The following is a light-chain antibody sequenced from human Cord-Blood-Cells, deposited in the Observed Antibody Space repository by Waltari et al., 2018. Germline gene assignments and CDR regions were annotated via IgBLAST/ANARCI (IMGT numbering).Light chain of an antibody. J-gene: IGKJ1*01. V-gene: IGKV3-20*01. Sequence: ETVLTQSPVTLSLYPGERPTLSCRASQSVSISYLDWYQQKPGQAPRHLTYGPPSGPPGIPDVFSGSGSETDLPLTISRWEPEDFAVHYYQQYGSSQKFGQGTKEEIK. CDR1: QSVSISY. CDR3: QQYGSSQK. CDR2: GPP.